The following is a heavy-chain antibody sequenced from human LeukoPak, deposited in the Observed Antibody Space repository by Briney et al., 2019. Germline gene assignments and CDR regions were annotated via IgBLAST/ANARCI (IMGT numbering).Heavy chain of an antibody. CDR1: GFAFSRYS. D-gene: IGHD3-3*01. Sequence: GGSLRPSCAASGFAFSRYSMNWVRQAPGKGLEWVSSISPDSNHIYYADSVRGRFTMSRDDAQNSLHLRMNSLRADDTAVYYCTRLLLQSSPPNDYWGQGTLVAVSS. CDR3: TRLLLQSSPPNDY. V-gene: IGHV3-21*01. CDR2: ISPDSNHI. J-gene: IGHJ4*02.